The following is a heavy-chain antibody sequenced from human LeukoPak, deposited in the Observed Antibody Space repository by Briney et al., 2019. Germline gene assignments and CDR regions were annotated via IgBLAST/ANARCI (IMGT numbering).Heavy chain of an antibody. Sequence: SETLSLTCTVSGGSISSSSYYWNWIRQPAGKGLEWIGRIYTSGSTNYNPSLKSRLTMSVDTSKNQFSLKLSSVTAADTAVYYCARGYCSSSSCRFDYWGQGTLVTVSS. D-gene: IGHD2-2*01. CDR2: IYTSGST. CDR1: GGSISSSSYY. V-gene: IGHV4-61*02. J-gene: IGHJ4*02. CDR3: ARGYCSSSSCRFDY.